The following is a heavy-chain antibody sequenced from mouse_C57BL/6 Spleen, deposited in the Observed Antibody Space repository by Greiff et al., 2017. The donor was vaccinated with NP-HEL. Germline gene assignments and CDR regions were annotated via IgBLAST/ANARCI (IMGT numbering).Heavy chain of an antibody. J-gene: IGHJ4*01. V-gene: IGHV5-17*01. CDR1: GFTFSDYG. Sequence: EVKLVESGGGLVKPGGSLKLSCAASGFTFSDYGMHWVRQAPEKGLEWVAYISSGSSTIYYADTVKGRFTISRDNAKNTLFLQMTSLRSEDTAMYYCARDSNYLYYAMDYWGQGTSVTVSS. D-gene: IGHD2-5*01. CDR2: ISSGSSTI. CDR3: ARDSNYLYYAMDY.